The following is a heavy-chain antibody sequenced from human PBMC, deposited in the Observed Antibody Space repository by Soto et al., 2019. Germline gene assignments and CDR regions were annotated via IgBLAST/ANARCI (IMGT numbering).Heavy chain of an antibody. D-gene: IGHD6-13*01. V-gene: IGHV4-61*08. CDR1: GASINTGDNY. Sequence: PSETLSLTCTVSGASINTGDNYWTWIRQPPGKGLEWIGYIYYSGSTNYNPSLKSRVTISVDTSKNQFSLKLSSVTAADTAVYYCARHDRSAGRYYYYYMDVWGKGTTVTVSS. CDR3: ARHDRSAGRYYYYYMDV. J-gene: IGHJ6*03. CDR2: IYYSGST.